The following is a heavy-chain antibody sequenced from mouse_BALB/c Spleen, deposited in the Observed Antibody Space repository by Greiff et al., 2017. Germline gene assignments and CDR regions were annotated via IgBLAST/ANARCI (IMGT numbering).Heavy chain of an antibody. Sequence: QVQLQQSGAELVKPGASVKLSCKTSGYTFTSYWIQWVKQRPGQGLGWIGEIFPGTGTTYYNEKFKGKATLTIDTSSSTAYMQLSSLTSEDSAVYFCARWGITTEYYFDYWGQGTTLTVSS. D-gene: IGHD2-4*01. CDR2: IFPGTGTT. CDR1: GYTFTSYW. V-gene: IGHV1S132*01. CDR3: ARWGITTEYYFDY. J-gene: IGHJ2*01.